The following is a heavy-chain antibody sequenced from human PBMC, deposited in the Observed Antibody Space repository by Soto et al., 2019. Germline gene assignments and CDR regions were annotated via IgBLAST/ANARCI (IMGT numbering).Heavy chain of an antibody. CDR3: AHRHMVGATKYNWFDP. Sequence: SGPPLVNPTQTLTLTCTVSRFSRSRSGVGVGWIRQPPGKALEWLALIYWDDDKRYSPSLKSRLTITKDTSKNQVVLTMTNMDPVDTATYYXAHRHMVGATKYNWFDPWGQGTLVTVSS. CDR2: IYWDDDK. J-gene: IGHJ5*02. V-gene: IGHV2-5*02. D-gene: IGHD1-26*01. CDR1: RFSRSRSGVG.